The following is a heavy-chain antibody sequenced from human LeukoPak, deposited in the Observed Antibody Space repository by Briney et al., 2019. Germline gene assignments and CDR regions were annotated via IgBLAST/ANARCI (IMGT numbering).Heavy chain of an antibody. CDR3: AKDGRGDPDRSGYTSYFFNY. J-gene: IGHJ4*02. V-gene: IGHV3-7*01. D-gene: IGHD3-22*01. Sequence: GGSLRLSCAASGFTFSTYWMSWVRQAPGKGLEWVANINQDGNKIYYVDSVKGRFSISRDNAKNSLFLQMNSLRAEDTAVYYCAKDGRGDPDRSGYTSYFFNYWGQGTLVTVSS. CDR2: INQDGNKI. CDR1: GFTFSTYW.